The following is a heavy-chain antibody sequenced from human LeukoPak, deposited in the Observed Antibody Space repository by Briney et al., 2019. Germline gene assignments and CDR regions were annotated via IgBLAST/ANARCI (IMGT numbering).Heavy chain of an antibody. CDR1: GYTFTSYD. D-gene: IGHD3-22*01. V-gene: IGHV1-8*01. Sequence: ASVKVFCKASGYTFTSYDINWVRQAAGQGLEWMGWMNPNSGNTGYAQKFQGRVTMTRNTSISTAYMELSSLRSEDTAVYYCARGRRDSSGYYYTPYYYYYYMDVWGKGTTVTVSS. CDR3: ARGRRDSSGYYYTPYYYYYYMDV. CDR2: MNPNSGNT. J-gene: IGHJ6*03.